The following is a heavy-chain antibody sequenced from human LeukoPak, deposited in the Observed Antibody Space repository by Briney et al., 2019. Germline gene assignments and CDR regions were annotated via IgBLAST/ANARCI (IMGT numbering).Heavy chain of an antibody. CDR2: IKQDGSQR. J-gene: IGHJ4*02. D-gene: IGHD6-6*01. Sequence: GGSLRLSCTASGFTFSDYWMTWVRQAPGKGPEWVANIKQDGSQRYYVDSVRGRFTISRDNAKNSLFLQMNGLRAEDTAVYYCARRGGSSARRSPIDYWGQGTLVTVSS. V-gene: IGHV3-7*01. CDR3: ARRGGSSARRSPIDY. CDR1: GFTFSDYW.